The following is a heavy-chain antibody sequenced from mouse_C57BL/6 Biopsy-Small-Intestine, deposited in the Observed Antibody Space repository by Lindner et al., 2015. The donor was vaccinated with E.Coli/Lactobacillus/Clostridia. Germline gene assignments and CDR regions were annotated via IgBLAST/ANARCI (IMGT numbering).Heavy chain of an antibody. D-gene: IGHD2-3*01. CDR3: ARYDGYYVH. CDR2: IYPGDGDT. J-gene: IGHJ2*01. V-gene: IGHV1-80*01. CDR1: GYAFSSYW. Sequence: VQLQESGAELVKPGASVKISCKASGYAFSSYWMNWAKQRPGKGLEWIGQIYPGDGDTNYNGKFKGKATLTADKSSSTAYMQLSSLTSEDSAVYFCARYDGYYVHWGQGTTLTVSS.